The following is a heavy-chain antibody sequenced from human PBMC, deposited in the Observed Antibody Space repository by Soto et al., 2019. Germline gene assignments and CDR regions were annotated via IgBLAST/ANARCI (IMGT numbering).Heavy chain of an antibody. CDR3: ARHPIMNTVTTRGFDY. D-gene: IGHD4-17*01. CDR2: ISYDGSNK. J-gene: IGHJ4*02. CDR1: GFTFSSYA. Sequence: PGGSLRLSCAASGFTFSSYAMQWVRQAPGNGLEWVAVISYDGSNKYYADSVEGRFTISRDNSKNTLYLQMNSLRAEDTPVYYCARHPIMNTVTTRGFDYWRQGTLVTVSS. V-gene: IGHV3-30-3*01.